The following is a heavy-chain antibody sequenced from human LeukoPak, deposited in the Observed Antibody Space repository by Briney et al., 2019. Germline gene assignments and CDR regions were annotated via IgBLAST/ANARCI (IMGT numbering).Heavy chain of an antibody. Sequence: ASVKVSCKASGYTFTGYYMLWVRQAPGQGLEWMGWINPNSGGTNYAQKFQGRVTMTRDTSISTAYMELSRLRSDDTAVYYCARDINGLQKSGVVDYWGQGTLVTVSS. CDR1: GYTFTGYY. V-gene: IGHV1-2*02. CDR3: ARDINGLQKSGVVDY. D-gene: IGHD3-10*01. CDR2: INPNSGGT. J-gene: IGHJ4*02.